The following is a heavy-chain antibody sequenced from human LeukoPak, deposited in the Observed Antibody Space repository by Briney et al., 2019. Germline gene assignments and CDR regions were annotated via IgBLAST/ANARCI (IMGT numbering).Heavy chain of an antibody. Sequence: GGSLRLSCAASGFTFSNYGMNWVRQAPGRGLEWVSSISGSAGSTYYADSVKGRFTISRDNSKNTLFLQMNSLRVDDTAVYYCARVLSGRGSLYDYYYYMDVWGKGTTVTISS. CDR1: GFTFSNYG. CDR2: ISGSAGST. CDR3: ARVLSGRGSLYDYYYYMDV. D-gene: IGHD3-10*01. J-gene: IGHJ6*03. V-gene: IGHV3-23*01.